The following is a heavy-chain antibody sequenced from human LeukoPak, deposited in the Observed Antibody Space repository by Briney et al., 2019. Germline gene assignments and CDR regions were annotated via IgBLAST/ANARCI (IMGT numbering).Heavy chain of an antibody. CDR3: AREFGAIVATIGLYYYYIDV. CDR2: ISAYNGNT. V-gene: IGHV1-18*01. J-gene: IGHJ6*03. Sequence: ASVKVSCKASGYTFTSYGISWVRQAPGQGLEWMGWISAYNGNTNYAQKLQGRVTMTTDTSTSTAYMELRSLRSDDTAVYYCAREFGAIVATIGLYYYYIDVWGKGTTVTVSS. D-gene: IGHD5-12*01. CDR1: GYTFTSYG.